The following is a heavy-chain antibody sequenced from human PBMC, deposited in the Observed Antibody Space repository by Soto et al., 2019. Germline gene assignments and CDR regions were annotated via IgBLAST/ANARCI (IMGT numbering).Heavy chain of an antibody. CDR2: IIPILGIA. CDR3: ARDRSYNWFDP. V-gene: IGHV1-69*04. J-gene: IGHJ5*02. CDR1: GGTFSSYT. Sequence: GASVKVSCKASGGTFSSYTITCVRQAPGQGLEWMGRIIPILGIANYAQKFQGRVTITADKSTSTAYMELSSLRSEDTAVYYCARDRSYNWFDPWGQGTLVTVSS.